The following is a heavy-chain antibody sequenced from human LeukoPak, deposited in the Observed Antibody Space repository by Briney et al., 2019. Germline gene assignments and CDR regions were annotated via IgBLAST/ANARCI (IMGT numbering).Heavy chain of an antibody. J-gene: IGHJ3*02. V-gene: IGHV3-74*01. CDR2: INSEGSST. Sequence: GGSLRLSCAASGFTFRTYWMHWVRQAPGKGLVWVSRINSEGSSTSYADSVKGRFTISRDNSKNTLYLQMNSLRVEDTAVYYCARVIVATNTFDAFDIWGQGTMVTVSS. CDR1: GFTFRTYW. D-gene: IGHD5-12*01. CDR3: ARVIVATNTFDAFDI.